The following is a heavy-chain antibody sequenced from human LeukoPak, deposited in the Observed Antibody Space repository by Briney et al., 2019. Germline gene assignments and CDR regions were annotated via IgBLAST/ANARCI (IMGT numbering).Heavy chain of an antibody. J-gene: IGHJ4*02. CDR1: GGSISSYY. CDR2: IYYSGST. CDR3: ARQNYYDSSGYSPFDY. D-gene: IGHD3-22*01. Sequence: TSETLSLTCAVSGGSISSYYWSWIRQPPGKGLEWIGYIYYSGSTNYNPSLKRRVTISVDTSKNQFSLKLSSVTAADTAVYYCARQNYYDSSGYSPFDYWGQGTLVTVSS. V-gene: IGHV4-59*08.